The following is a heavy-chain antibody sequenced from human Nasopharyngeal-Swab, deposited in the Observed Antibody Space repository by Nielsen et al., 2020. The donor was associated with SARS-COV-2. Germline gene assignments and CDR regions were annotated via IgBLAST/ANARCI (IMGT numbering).Heavy chain of an antibody. CDR2: IRYDGSNK. J-gene: IGHJ6*03. Sequence: LTSAASGFTFSSYGMHWVRQAPGKGLEWVAFIRYDGSNKYYADSVKGRFTISRDNSKNTLYLQMNSLRAEDTAVYYCAKDNRYSSSWYYYMDVWGKGTTVTVSS. CDR3: AKDNRYSSSWYYYMDV. CDR1: GFTFSSYG. D-gene: IGHD6-13*01. V-gene: IGHV3-30*02.